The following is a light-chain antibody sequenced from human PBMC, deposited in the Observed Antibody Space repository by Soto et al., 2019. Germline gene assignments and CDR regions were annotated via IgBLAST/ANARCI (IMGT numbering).Light chain of an antibody. CDR2: DAS. J-gene: IGKJ5*01. CDR3: QQRSSWPPT. CDR1: QRLSSNY. Sequence: ETVLTQSPGTVSLSPGERATLSCRASQRLSSNYLAWFQQNPGQAPRLLIYDASNRATGVPDRFSGSGSGTDFTLTIRRIETEELAVYYCQQRSSWPPTFGQGKRREI. V-gene: IGKV3D-20*02.